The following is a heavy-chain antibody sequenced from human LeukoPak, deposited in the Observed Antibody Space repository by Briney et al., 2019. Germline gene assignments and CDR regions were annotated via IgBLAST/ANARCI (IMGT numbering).Heavy chain of an antibody. Sequence: GGSLRLSCAASGLTFSDYYMSWIRQAPGKGLEWVSYISGSNSYTNYADSVKGRFTISRDNAKNSLYLQMNSLRAEDTAVYYCAKDPWGSGSWLFDYWGQGTLVTVSS. CDR1: GLTFSDYY. J-gene: IGHJ4*02. V-gene: IGHV3-11*05. CDR3: AKDPWGSGSWLFDY. CDR2: ISGSNSYT. D-gene: IGHD3-10*01.